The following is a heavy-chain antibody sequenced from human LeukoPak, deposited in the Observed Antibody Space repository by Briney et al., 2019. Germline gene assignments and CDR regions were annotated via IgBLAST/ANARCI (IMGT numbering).Heavy chain of an antibody. Sequence: GGSLRLSCAASGFTFDNYAMTWVRQAPGKGLEWVSGISGSGDNTYYADSVKGRFTISRDNAKNSLYLQMNSLRAEDTAVYYCARGSGYDTLDYWGQGTLVTVSS. D-gene: IGHD5-12*01. V-gene: IGHV3-23*01. CDR3: ARGSGYDTLDY. CDR2: ISGSGDNT. J-gene: IGHJ4*02. CDR1: GFTFDNYA.